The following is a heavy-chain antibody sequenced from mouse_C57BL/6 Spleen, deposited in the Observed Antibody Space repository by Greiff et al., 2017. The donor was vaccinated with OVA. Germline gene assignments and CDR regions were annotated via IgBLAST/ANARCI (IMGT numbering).Heavy chain of an antibody. CDR2: ISSGGSYT. D-gene: IGHD2-1*01. J-gene: IGHJ1*03. CDR3: ARHGSTFYWYFDV. Sequence: EVQRVESGGDLVKPGGSLKLSCAASGFTFSSYGMSWVRQTPDKRLEWVATISSGGSYTYYPDSVKGRFTISRDNAKNTLYLQMSSLKSEDTAMYYCARHGSTFYWYFDVWGTGTTVTVSS. CDR1: GFTFSSYG. V-gene: IGHV5-6*01.